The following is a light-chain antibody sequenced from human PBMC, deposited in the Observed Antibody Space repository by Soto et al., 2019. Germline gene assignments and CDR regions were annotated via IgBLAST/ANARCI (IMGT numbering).Light chain of an antibody. Sequence: QAVVTQEPSLTVSPGGTVTLTCGSSTGPVTSGHYPYWFQQKPGQAPRTVLYDTSNRHSWTPGRFSGSLLGGKAALTLSGAQAEDEAVYYCLLSYSDGRMFGGGTKLTVL. CDR1: TGPVTSGHY. CDR2: DTS. V-gene: IGLV7-46*01. J-gene: IGLJ3*02. CDR3: LLSYSDGRM.